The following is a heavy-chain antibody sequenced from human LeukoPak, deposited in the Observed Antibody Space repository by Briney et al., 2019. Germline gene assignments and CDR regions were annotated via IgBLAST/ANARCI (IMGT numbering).Heavy chain of an antibody. CDR2: IRCDGSKS. CDR3: AKDGGSGSYFAFDI. CDR1: GFTFNSYG. J-gene: IGHJ3*02. Sequence: GGSLRLSCAASGFTFNSYGMHWVRQAPGKVVEWGAFIRCDGSKSYFADSVKGRFALSRDNSKNTLYLQMSSLRPEDTAVYFWAKDGGSGSYFAFDIWGQGTMVTVSS. V-gene: IGHV3-30*02. D-gene: IGHD1-26*01.